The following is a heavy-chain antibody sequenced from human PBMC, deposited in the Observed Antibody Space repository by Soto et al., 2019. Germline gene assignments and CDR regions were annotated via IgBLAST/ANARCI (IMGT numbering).Heavy chain of an antibody. V-gene: IGHV3-64*01. CDR2: ISSNGGTT. J-gene: IGHJ4*02. D-gene: IGHD1-7*01. CDR1: GFTFSSYD. CDR3: XXXXSGNYDY. Sequence: EVQLAESGGGMVQPGGSLRLSCVASGFTFSSYDMHWVRQAPGKGLEYVSSISSNGGTTYYGNSVKGRFTISRDNSKXXXXXXXXXXXXXXXXXXXXXXXXSGNYDYWGQGTLVNVSS.